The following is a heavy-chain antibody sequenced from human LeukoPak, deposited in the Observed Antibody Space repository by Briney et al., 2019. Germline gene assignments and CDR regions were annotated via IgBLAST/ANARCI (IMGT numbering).Heavy chain of an antibody. Sequence: GGSLRLSCAASGFTFSSYSMNWVRQAPGKGLGWVSSISSSSSYIYYADSVKGRFTISRDNAKNSLYLQMNSLRAEDTAVYYCARVGMATIIGGYYFDYWGQGTLVTVSS. CDR1: GFTFSSYS. D-gene: IGHD5-24*01. CDR2: ISSSSSYI. CDR3: ARVGMATIIGGYYFDY. V-gene: IGHV3-21*01. J-gene: IGHJ4*02.